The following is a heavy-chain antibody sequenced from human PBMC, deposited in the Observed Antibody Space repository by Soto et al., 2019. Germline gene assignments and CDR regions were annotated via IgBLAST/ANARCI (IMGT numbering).Heavy chain of an antibody. V-gene: IGHV1-8*01. D-gene: IGHD3-9*01. CDR2: MNPNSGNT. CDR1: GYTFTSYD. CDR3: ARVKSYDILTGYSTWFDP. J-gene: IGHJ5*02. Sequence: APVKVSRKASGYTFTSYDINWVRQATGQGLEWMGWMNPNSGNTGYAQNFQGRVTMTRNTSISTAYMELSSLRSEDTAVYYCARVKSYDILTGYSTWFDPWGQGTLVTVSS.